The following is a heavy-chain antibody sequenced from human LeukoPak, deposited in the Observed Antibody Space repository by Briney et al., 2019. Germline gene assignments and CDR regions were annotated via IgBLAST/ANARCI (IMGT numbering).Heavy chain of an antibody. CDR1: GGSISSYY. CDR3: ARMADYDRSGYDAFEI. CDR2: IYTSGST. V-gene: IGHV4-4*07. D-gene: IGHD3-22*01. Sequence: SETLSLTCTVSGGSISSYYWSWIRQPAGKGLEWIGRIYTSGSTNYNPSLKSRVTMSVDTSKNQFSLKLSSVTAADTAVYYCARMADYDRSGYDAFEIWGLGTLVTVSS. J-gene: IGHJ3*02.